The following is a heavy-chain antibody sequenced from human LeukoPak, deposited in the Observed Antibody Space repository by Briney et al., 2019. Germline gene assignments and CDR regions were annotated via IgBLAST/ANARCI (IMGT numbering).Heavy chain of an antibody. V-gene: IGHV3-23*01. J-gene: IGHJ4*02. CDR2: ISNSGGST. D-gene: IGHD3-10*01. CDR3: AKRASGSGTSLYYFDY. Sequence: GGSLRLSCAASGFTFSSYAMSWVSQAPGNGLEWVSVISNSGGSTFYADSVKGRFTISRDNSKNTLYLQMNSLRAEDTAVYYCAKRASGSGTSLYYFDYWGQGTLVTVSS. CDR1: GFTFSSYA.